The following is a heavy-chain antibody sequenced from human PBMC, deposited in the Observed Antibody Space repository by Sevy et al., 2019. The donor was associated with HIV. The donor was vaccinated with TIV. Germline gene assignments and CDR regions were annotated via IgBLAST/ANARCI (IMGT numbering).Heavy chain of an antibody. CDR3: AKDDIARGVSSGYYYYYGMDV. CDR1: GFTFSSYA. CDR2: ISGSGGST. V-gene: IGHV3-23*01. Sequence: GGSLRLSCAASGFTFSSYAMSWVRQAPGKGLEWVSAISGSGGSTYYADSVKGRFTISRDNSKNTLYPQMNSLRAEDTAVYYCAKDDIARGVSSGYYYYYGMDVWGQGTTVTVSS. D-gene: IGHD3-22*01. J-gene: IGHJ6*02.